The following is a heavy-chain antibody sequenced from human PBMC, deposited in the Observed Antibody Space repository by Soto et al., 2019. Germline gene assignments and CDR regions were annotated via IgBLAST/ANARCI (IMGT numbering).Heavy chain of an antibody. J-gene: IGHJ4*02. CDR3: ARDQPYYDILTGLDY. V-gene: IGHV1-2*02. D-gene: IGHD3-9*01. CDR1: GYTFTGYY. Sequence: ASVKVSCKASGYTFTGYYMHWVRQPPGQGLEWMGWINPNSGGTNYAQKFQGRVTMTRDTSISTAYMELSRLRSDDTAVYYCARDQPYYDILTGLDYWGQGTLVTVSS. CDR2: INPNSGGT.